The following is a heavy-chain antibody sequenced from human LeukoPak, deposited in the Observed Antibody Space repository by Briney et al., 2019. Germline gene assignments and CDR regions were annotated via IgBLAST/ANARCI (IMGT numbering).Heavy chain of an antibody. D-gene: IGHD1-14*01. CDR1: GGSITTHY. J-gene: IGHJ4*02. Sequence: SETLSLTCSVSGGSITTHYWSWIRQPPGKGLEWIGYISYSGSTNFNPSLKSRVTISLDTSKNQFSLNLNSVTAADTAVYYCARGYRNTFDYWGQGTLVTVSS. CDR2: ISYSGST. CDR3: ARGYRNTFDY. V-gene: IGHV4-59*11.